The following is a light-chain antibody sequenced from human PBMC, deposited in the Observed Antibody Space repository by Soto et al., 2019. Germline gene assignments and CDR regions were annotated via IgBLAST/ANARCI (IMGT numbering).Light chain of an antibody. Sequence: EIVLTQSPATLSLSPGERATLSCRASQSVSSYLAWYQQNPGQAPRLLIYDASNMATGIPARFSGSGSGTDFTLTISSLEPEDIAVYYCQQRSNWPPITFGQGTRLEIK. CDR3: QQRSNWPPIT. V-gene: IGKV3-11*01. J-gene: IGKJ5*01. CDR1: QSVSSY. CDR2: DAS.